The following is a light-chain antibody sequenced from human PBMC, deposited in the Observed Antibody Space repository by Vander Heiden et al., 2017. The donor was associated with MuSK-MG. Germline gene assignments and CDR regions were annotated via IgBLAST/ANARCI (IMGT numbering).Light chain of an antibody. CDR2: SAS. Sequence: IQLSQSPTSRYASVGARVTIPCRVSQGINSYLNWYRQKPGKGPKLLIYSASNLQSGVPSRFSGSGSGTDFTRTISRLQPEDVAPYYGKRTEHQPPITFGGGTKVEIK. CDR1: QGINSY. V-gene: IGKV1-27*01. J-gene: IGKJ4*01. CDR3: KRTEHQPPIT.